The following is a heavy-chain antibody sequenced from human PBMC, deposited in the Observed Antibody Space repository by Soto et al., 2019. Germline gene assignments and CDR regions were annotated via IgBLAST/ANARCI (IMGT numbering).Heavy chain of an antibody. CDR2: ISGSGVST. J-gene: IGHJ4*02. Sequence: PGGSLRLSCAASGFTFSSYAMTWVRQAPGKGLEWVSGISGSGVSTYYADSVKGRFTISRDNSKNTLYLQMNSLRAEDTALYYCAKGALTPSGYSSGPGDVYFDYWGQGTLVTVSS. V-gene: IGHV3-23*01. CDR1: GFTFSSYA. D-gene: IGHD6-19*01. CDR3: AKGALTPSGYSSGPGDVYFDY.